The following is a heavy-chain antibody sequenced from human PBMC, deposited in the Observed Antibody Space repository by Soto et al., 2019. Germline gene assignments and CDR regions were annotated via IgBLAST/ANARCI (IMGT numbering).Heavy chain of an antibody. V-gene: IGHV3-23*01. CDR3: AKEYTPGAYYYYYMDV. J-gene: IGHJ6*03. Sequence: GGSLRLSCAASGFTFSSYAMSWVRQAPGKGLEWVSAISGSGGSTYYADSVKGRFTISRDNSKNTLYLQMNSLRTKDTAVYYCAKEYTPGAYYYYYMDVWGKGTTVTVSS. D-gene: IGHD2-2*02. CDR1: GFTFSSYA. CDR2: ISGSGGST.